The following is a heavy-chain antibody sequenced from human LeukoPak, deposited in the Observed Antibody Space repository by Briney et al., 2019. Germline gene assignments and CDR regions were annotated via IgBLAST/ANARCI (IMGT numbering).Heavy chain of an antibody. J-gene: IGHJ3*02. Sequence: PGASLKISCKGSGYSFTSYWIGWVRQLSGKGLECMGIIYPGDSHTTYSPSFQGQVTISADKSISTAYLQWSSLKASDTAMYYCARLLYGDHDAFDIWGQGTMVTVSS. D-gene: IGHD4-17*01. V-gene: IGHV5-51*01. CDR3: ARLLYGDHDAFDI. CDR2: IYPGDSHT. CDR1: GYSFTSYW.